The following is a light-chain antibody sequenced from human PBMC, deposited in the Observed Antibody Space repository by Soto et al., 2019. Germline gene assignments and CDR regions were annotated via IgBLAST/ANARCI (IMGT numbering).Light chain of an antibody. J-gene: IGKJ4*01. CDR3: QQYNSYALT. Sequence: DIQMTQSPSTLSASVGDRVTITCRASQSISSWLAWYQQKPGKAPKLLIYDASSLESGVPSRFSGSGSGPEFTRTISSLQPDDFATYYCQQYNSYALTFGGGTKVEIK. CDR2: DAS. V-gene: IGKV1-5*01. CDR1: QSISSW.